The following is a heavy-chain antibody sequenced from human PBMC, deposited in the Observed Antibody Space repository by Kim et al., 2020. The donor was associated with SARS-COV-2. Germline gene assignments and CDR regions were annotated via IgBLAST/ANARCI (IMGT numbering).Heavy chain of an antibody. Sequence: SETLSLTCIVSGGSFDSHYWSWIRKPPGKGLEWIGFVHHTGNTKYNPFLKSRVTMSIDAPRNQFSLRLSSVIAADTATYYCARNPAGWGGGAFDIWG. V-gene: IGHV4-59*08. J-gene: IGHJ3*02. CDR3: ARNPAGWGGGAFDI. CDR1: GGSFDSHY. D-gene: IGHD7-27*01. CDR2: VHHTGNT.